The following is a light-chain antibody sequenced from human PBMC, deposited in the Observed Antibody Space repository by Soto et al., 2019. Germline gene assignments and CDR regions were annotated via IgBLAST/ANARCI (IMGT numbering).Light chain of an antibody. Sequence: QAVVTQPPSVSGAPGQRVTISCTGSSSNIGAGYDVHWYRQLPGTAPKLLIYTNTNRPSGVPDRFSGSKSGTSASLAITGLQAADEADYYCQSYDSSLSAVLFGRGTKLTVL. CDR1: SSNIGAGYD. CDR3: QSYDSSLSAVL. CDR2: TNT. V-gene: IGLV1-40*01. J-gene: IGLJ3*02.